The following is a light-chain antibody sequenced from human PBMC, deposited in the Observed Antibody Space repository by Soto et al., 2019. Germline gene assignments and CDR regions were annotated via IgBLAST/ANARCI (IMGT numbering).Light chain of an antibody. Sequence: FPHSSALVAWSPGARATLSSRASQIVSSNYLAWYQQKPGQAPRLLIYGASNRATGIPDRFSGSGSGTDFTLTISRLEPEDFAVYYCQQYGPSGTFGQGTKVDIK. J-gene: IGKJ1*01. CDR2: GAS. CDR1: QIVSSNY. V-gene: IGKV3-20*01. CDR3: QQYGPSGT.